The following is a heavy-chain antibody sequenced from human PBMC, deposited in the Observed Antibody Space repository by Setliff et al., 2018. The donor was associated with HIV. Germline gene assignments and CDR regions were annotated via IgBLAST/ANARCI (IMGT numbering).Heavy chain of an antibody. D-gene: IGHD4-4*01. CDR3: ARLDYSNYYSYYIDV. CDR1: GGSISSYY. Sequence: SETLSLTCTVSGGSISSYYWSWIRQPPGKGLEWIGYIYYSGSTYYKPSLKSRATISVDTSENHFSLRLSSVTAADTAVYYCARLDYSNYYSYYIDVWGEGTMVTV. CDR2: IYYSGST. V-gene: IGHV4-59*08. J-gene: IGHJ6*03.